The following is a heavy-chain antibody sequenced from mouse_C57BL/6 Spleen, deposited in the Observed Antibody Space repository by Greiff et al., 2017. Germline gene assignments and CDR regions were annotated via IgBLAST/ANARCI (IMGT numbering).Heavy chain of an antibody. D-gene: IGHD2-4*01. CDR1: GYTFTDYY. CDR3: ARGDYDVSDAMDY. V-gene: IGHV1-26*01. CDR2: INPNNGGT. J-gene: IGHJ4*01. Sequence: VQLQQSGPELVKPGASVKISCKASGYTFTDYYMNWVKQSHGKSLEWIGDINPNNGGTSYNQKFKGKATLTVDKSSSTAYMELRSLTSEDSAVYYCARGDYDVSDAMDYWGQGTSVTVSS.